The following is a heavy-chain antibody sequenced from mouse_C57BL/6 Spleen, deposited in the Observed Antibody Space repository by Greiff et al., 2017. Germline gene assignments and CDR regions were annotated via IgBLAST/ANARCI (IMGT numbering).Heavy chain of an antibody. CDR3: ARVGVLGRGYFDY. CDR2: INYDGSST. D-gene: IGHD4-1*01. V-gene: IGHV5-16*01. Sequence: EVKLMESGEGLVKPGGSLKLSCTASGFTFSDYYMAWVRQVPEKGLEWVANINYDGSSTYYLDSLKSRFIISRDNAKNILYLQMSSLKSEDTATYYCARVGVLGRGYFDYWGQGTTLTVSS. J-gene: IGHJ2*01. CDR1: GFTFSDYY.